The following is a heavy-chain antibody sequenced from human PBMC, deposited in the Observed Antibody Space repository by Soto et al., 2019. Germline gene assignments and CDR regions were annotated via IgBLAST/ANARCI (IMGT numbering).Heavy chain of an antibody. V-gene: IGHV3-72*01. Sequence: PGGSLRLSCTVSADSEFSFSDQYIDWFRQAPGKGLEWVGRSRNRVNNLSTAYAASVQGRFTIPRDESKKTVYLQMHSLKTDDTAVYYCSRVDPIAKSPDYWGQGTMVTVSS. CDR3: SRVDPIAKSPDY. J-gene: IGHJ4*02. CDR1: EFSFSDQY. CDR2: SRNRVNNLST. D-gene: IGHD2-21*01.